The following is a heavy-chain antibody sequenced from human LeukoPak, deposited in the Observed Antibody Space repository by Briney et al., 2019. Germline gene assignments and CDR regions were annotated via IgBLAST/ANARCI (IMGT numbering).Heavy chain of an antibody. Sequence: PSETLSLTCSVSGSSISGDYFWSWVRQPPGKGLEWIGGVNQGGSTYYYWSLKSRVTMSVDTSKNQLSLKLTSVTAADTAVYFCARVIGATSMDCWGQGILVTVSS. V-gene: IGHV4-38-2*02. J-gene: IGHJ4*02. CDR3: ARVIGATSMDC. D-gene: IGHD2-15*01. CDR2: VNQGGST. CDR1: GSSISGDYF.